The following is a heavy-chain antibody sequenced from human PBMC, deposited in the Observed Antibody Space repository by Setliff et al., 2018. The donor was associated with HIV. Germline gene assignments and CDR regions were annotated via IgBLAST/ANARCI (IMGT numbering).Heavy chain of an antibody. V-gene: IGHV1-18*01. CDR3: ARMNAYYNVWRSTCYFDY. D-gene: IGHD3-3*01. CDR1: GYPFTSYG. Sequence: ASVKVSCKASGYPFTSYGLCWVRQAPGQGLEWMGRISPYNGDTYYDEKFQGRVTMTTDTSTSTASMELTSLRSDGTAAYYCARMNAYYNVWRSTCYFDYWGQGTLVTVSS. J-gene: IGHJ4*02. CDR2: ISPYNGDT.